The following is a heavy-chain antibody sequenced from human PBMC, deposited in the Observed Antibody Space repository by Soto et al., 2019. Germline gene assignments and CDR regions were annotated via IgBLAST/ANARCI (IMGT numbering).Heavy chain of an antibody. CDR1: GYTFTSYG. D-gene: IGHD4-17*01. CDR3: ARVRELTTVVTHYYYYGMDV. V-gene: IGHV1-18*04. CDR2: ISAYNGNT. J-gene: IGHJ6*02. Sequence: ASVKVSCNASGYTFTSYGISWVRQAPGQGLEWMGWISAYNGNTNYAQKLQGRVTMTTDTSTSTAYMELRSLRSDDTAVYYCARVRELTTVVTHYYYYGMDVWGQGTTVTVSS.